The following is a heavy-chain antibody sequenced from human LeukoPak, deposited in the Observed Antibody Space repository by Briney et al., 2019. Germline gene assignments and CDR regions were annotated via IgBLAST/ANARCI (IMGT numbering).Heavy chain of an antibody. CDR1: GFTFSGSA. D-gene: IGHD3-10*01. J-gene: IGHJ4*02. V-gene: IGHV3-73*01. CDR2: TRSKANSYAT. CDR3: TRPFGDYFDY. Sequence: PGGSLKLSCAASGFTFSGSAMHWVRQASGKGLEWVGRTRSKANSYATAYAASVKGRFTISRDDSKNTAYLQMNSLKTEDTAVYYCTRPFGDYFDYWGQGTLVTVSS.